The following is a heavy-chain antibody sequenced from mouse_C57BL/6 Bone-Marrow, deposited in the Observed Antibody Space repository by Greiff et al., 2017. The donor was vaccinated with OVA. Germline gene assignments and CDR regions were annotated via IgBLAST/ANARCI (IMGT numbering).Heavy chain of an antibody. V-gene: IGHV1-55*01. D-gene: IGHD2-1*01. Sequence: QVQPKQPGAELVKPGASVKMSCKASGYTFTSYWITWVKQRPGQGLEWIGDIYPGSGSTNYNEKFKSKATLTVDTSSSTAYMQLSSLTSEDSAVYYCARERGSYYGNWAWFAYWGQGTLVTVSA. J-gene: IGHJ3*01. CDR1: GYTFTSYW. CDR3: ARERGSYYGNWAWFAY. CDR2: IYPGSGST.